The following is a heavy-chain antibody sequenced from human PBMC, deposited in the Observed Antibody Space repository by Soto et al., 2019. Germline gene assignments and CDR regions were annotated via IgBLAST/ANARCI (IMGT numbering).Heavy chain of an antibody. J-gene: IGHJ6*02. D-gene: IGHD1-7*01. CDR1: GGSISSYY. CDR2: IYYSGST. V-gene: IGHV4-59*01. Sequence: QVQLQASGPGLVKPSETLSLTCTVSGGSISSYYWSWIRQPPGKGLEWIGYIYYSGSTNYNPSLKSRVTISVDTSKNQFSLKLSSVTAADTAVYYCAREGLTGTIGLYYYYGMDVWGQGTTVTVSS. CDR3: AREGLTGTIGLYYYYGMDV.